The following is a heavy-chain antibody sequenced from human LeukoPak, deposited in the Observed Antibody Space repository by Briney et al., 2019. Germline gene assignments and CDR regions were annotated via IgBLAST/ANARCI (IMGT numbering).Heavy chain of an antibody. CDR2: ISGSGGST. CDR1: GFTFSSYA. Sequence: GGSLRLXCAASGFTFSSYAMSWVRQAPGKGLEWVSAISGSGGSTYYADSVKGRFTISRDNSKNTLYLQMNSLRAEDTAVYYCAKVRWAYQLPYDAFDIWGRGTMVTVSS. CDR3: AKVRWAYQLPYDAFDI. V-gene: IGHV3-23*01. J-gene: IGHJ3*02. D-gene: IGHD2-2*01.